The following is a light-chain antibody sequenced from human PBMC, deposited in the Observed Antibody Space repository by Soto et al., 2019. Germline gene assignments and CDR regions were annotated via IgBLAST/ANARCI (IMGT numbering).Light chain of an antibody. J-gene: IGKJ2*01. V-gene: IGKV4-1*01. CDR1: QSLLYSSDNRNY. CDR2: WAS. CDR3: HQYYSIPYT. Sequence: DIVMTQSPDSLAVSLGGWAAINCKSSQSLLYSSDNRNYLAWYQQKPGQPPKLLIYWASTRESGVPDRFTGSGSGTDFTLTITSLQAEDVAVYYCHQYYSIPYTFGQGTKLEIK.